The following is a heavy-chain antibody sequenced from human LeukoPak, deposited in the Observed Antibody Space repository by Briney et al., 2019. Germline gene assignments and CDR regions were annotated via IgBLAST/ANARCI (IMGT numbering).Heavy chain of an antibody. V-gene: IGHV4-30-4*01. CDR3: GRDHYDASGYSNGMDV. CDR2: IYYSGST. Sequence: SQTLSLTCTVSGGSISSGDYYWSWIRQPPGKGLEWIGYIYYSGSTQNNPSLRSRVTISVGTSKNQFSLKLSSVTAADTAVYYCGRDHYDASGYSNGMDVWGQGTTVTVSS. D-gene: IGHD3-22*01. J-gene: IGHJ6*02. CDR1: GGSISSGDYY.